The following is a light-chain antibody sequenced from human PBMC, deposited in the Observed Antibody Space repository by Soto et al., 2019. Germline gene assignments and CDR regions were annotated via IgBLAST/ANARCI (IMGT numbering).Light chain of an antibody. CDR2: AAS. V-gene: IGKV1-39*01. CDR1: QSIRSY. J-gene: IGKJ5*01. CDR3: QQLNSFPIT. Sequence: DIQMTQSPSTLSASVGDRVTITCRASQSIRSYLKWYEQKPGKAPKLLXYAASTLQSGVPSRSRGSGSGTDFTLTISSLQPEDFETYYCQQLNSFPITFGQGTRLEIK.